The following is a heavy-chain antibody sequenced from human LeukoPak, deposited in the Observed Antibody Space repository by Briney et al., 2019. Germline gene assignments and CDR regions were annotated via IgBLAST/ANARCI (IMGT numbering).Heavy chain of an antibody. V-gene: IGHV4-30-4*08. CDR1: GGSISSGDYY. CDR2: IYYSGST. CDR3: ARKLRFLEWLPYARWFDP. D-gene: IGHD3-3*01. J-gene: IGHJ5*02. Sequence: SQTLSLTXTVSGGSISSGDYYWSWIRQPPGKGLEWIGYIYYSGSTYYNPSLKSRVTISVDTSKNQFSLKLSSVTAADTAVYYCARKLRFLEWLPYARWFDPWGQGTLVTVSS.